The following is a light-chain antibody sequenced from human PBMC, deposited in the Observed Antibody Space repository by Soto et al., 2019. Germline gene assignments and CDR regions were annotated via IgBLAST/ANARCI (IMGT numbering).Light chain of an antibody. J-gene: IGKJ3*01. CDR1: QRVSSSY. CDR2: GAS. V-gene: IGKV3-20*01. Sequence: EIGGTQSPGTLSLSTGERATLSCRAIQRVSSSYLAWYPQKPGQAPRLLIYGASSRATCIPDRFSGSESVTDFTLTISSLETEEFAVHYCQQYGSSSFTSGPETKVAI. CDR3: QQYGSSSFT.